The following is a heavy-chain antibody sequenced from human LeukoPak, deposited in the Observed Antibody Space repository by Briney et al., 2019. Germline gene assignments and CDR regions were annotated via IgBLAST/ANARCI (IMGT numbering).Heavy chain of an antibody. D-gene: IGHD6-13*01. CDR3: AHIAAVGPEDY. J-gene: IGHJ4*02. Sequence: PGGSLRLSCAASGFTFSSYAMSWVRQAPGKGLEWVSAISGSGDNTYYADSVKGRFTISRDNSKNTLYLQTNSLRAEDTAVYYCAHIAAVGPEDYWGQGTLVTVSS. CDR1: GFTFSSYA. CDR2: ISGSGDNT. V-gene: IGHV3-23*01.